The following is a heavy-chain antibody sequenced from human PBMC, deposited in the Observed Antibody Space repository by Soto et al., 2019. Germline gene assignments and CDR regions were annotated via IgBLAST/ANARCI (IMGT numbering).Heavy chain of an antibody. J-gene: IGHJ2*01. CDR2: IWYDGSNK. CDR1: GFTFSSYG. Sequence: ESGGGVVQPGRSLRLSCAASGFTFSSYGMHWVRQAPGKVLEWVAVIWYDGSNKYYADSVKGRFTISRDNSKNTLYLQMNSLGAEDTAVYYCARIPQIAVAGTRFGYIDLWGRGTLVTVSS. CDR3: ARIPQIAVAGTRFGYIDL. V-gene: IGHV3-33*01. D-gene: IGHD6-19*01.